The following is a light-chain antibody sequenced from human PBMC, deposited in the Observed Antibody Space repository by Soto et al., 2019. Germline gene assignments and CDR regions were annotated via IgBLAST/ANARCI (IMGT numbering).Light chain of an antibody. CDR1: SSNIGTGFD. CDR3: QSYDSHLSGSL. CDR2: NYV. J-gene: IGLJ2*01. V-gene: IGLV1-40*01. Sequence: QSVLTQPPSVSGAPGQRVTISCTGSSSNIGTGFDVHWYQQVPGRAPKLLIHNYVNRPSGVPDRFSGSKSGTSASLAITGLQGDDEGDYYCQSYDSHLSGSLFGGGTKVTVL.